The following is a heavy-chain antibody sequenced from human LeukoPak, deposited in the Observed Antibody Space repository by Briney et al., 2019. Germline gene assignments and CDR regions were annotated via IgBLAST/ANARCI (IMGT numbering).Heavy chain of an antibody. CDR2: ITSSSTYI. D-gene: IGHD2-2*02. CDR1: GITLSSYN. J-gene: IGHJ5*02. Sequence: GGSLRLSCAAAGITLSSYNMNWVRQAPGKGLEWVSSITSSSTYIYYADSVKGRFTMSRDNAKNSVYLEMNSLRAEDTAVYYCAKDIYPGIFDPWGQGTLVTVSS. V-gene: IGHV3-21*01. CDR3: AKDIYPGIFDP.